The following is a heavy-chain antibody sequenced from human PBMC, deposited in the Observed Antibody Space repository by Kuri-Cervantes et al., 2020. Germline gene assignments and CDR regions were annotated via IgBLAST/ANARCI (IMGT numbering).Heavy chain of an antibody. CDR2: VSWNSGSI. V-gene: IGHV3-9*01. CDR1: GFTFDDYA. J-gene: IGHJ4*02. D-gene: IGHD2/OR15-2a*01. CDR3: VASSVIAPFY. Sequence: SLKISCAASGFTFDDYAMHWVRQAPGKGLERVSGVSWNSGSIGYADSVKGRFTISRDNAKNSLYLQMNSLTAEDTAVYYCVASSVIAPFYWGQGTLVTVSS.